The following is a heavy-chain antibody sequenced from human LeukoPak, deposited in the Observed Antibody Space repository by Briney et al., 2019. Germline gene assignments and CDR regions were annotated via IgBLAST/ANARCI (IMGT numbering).Heavy chain of an antibody. CDR3: ARSVGELGNAFDI. V-gene: IGHV3-13*01. J-gene: IGHJ4*02. Sequence: PGGSLRLSCAASGFTFSTYDMHWVRQATGKGLEWVSGIGAGGDTYYSGSVKGRFTISRENAKKSLYLQMNTLRGGDTAVYYCARSVGELGNAFDIWGQGTLVTVSS. CDR1: GFTFSTYD. CDR2: IGAGGDT. D-gene: IGHD3-10*01.